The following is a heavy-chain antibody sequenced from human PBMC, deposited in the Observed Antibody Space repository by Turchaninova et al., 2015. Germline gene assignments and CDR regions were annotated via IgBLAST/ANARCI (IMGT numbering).Heavy chain of an antibody. CDR1: VGYISSSSYY. Sequence: QPPLQESGPGLVKPSETLSLTCPVPVGYISSSSYYWGWLRRPPGKGLELIGSIYHSGSTYYNPPLKIRVTISVDTSKNQFSLNLSSVTAADTAVYYCASAAVRDGYTYGAFDIWGQGTMATVSS. J-gene: IGHJ3*02. V-gene: IGHV4-39*01. CDR2: IYHSGST. CDR3: ASAAVRDGYTYGAFDI. D-gene: IGHD5-24*01.